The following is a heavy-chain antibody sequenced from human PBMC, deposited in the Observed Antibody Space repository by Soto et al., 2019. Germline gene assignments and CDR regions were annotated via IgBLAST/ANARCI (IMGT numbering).Heavy chain of an antibody. J-gene: IGHJ4*02. V-gene: IGHV1-3*01. D-gene: IGHD5-12*01. CDR2: INAGNGNT. Sequence: QVQLVQSGAEMKKPGASVKVSCKASGITFSTYAIHWVRQAPGQGLEWMGWINAGNGNTRYSQKFQGRVTLTRDTSASTTYMDLSSLRSEDTAIYYCARAISGYVTWGQGTLVTVSS. CDR1: GITFSTYA. CDR3: ARAISGYVT.